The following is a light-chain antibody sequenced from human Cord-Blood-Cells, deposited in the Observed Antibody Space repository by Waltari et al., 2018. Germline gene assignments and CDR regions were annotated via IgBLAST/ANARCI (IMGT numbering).Light chain of an antibody. CDR1: SNDVGGYNY. V-gene: IGLV2-14*01. CDR2: DVS. CDR3: SSYTSSSTVV. Sequence: QSALTQPASVSGSPGQSITISCTGTSNDVGGYNYVFWYQQHPGKAPKLMIYDVSNRPSGVSNRFSGSKSGNTASLTISGLQAEDEADYYCSSYTSSSTVVFGGGTKLTVL. J-gene: IGLJ2*01.